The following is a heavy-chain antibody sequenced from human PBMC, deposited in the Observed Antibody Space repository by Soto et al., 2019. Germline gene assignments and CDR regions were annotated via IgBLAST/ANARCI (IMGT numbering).Heavy chain of an antibody. D-gene: IGHD4-17*01. CDR3: ATVFDF. J-gene: IGHJ4*02. CDR2: IDINGRGT. V-gene: IGHV3-74*01. CDR1: GFTLSGHW. Sequence: EMQLVESGGGLVQPGGSLRLSCAASGFTLSGHWIHWVRQAPGKGLEWVSRIDINGRGTSYADSVKGRFTITTDNAKNTVYVQMNSLRAEDTAVYYCATVFDFWGQGTLVTVSS.